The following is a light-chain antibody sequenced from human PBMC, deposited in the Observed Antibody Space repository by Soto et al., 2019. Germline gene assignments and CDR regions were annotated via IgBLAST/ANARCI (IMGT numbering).Light chain of an antibody. Sequence: QSALTQPASVSGSPGQSITISCTGTSSDVGGYNYVSWSQQHPGKAPKLLISEVSNRPSGVSNRFSGSKSGNTASLTISGLQADDEADYHCSSYTASSTLLFGTGTKSPS. V-gene: IGLV2-14*03. CDR1: SSDVGGYNY. J-gene: IGLJ1*01. CDR3: SSYTASSTLL. CDR2: EVS.